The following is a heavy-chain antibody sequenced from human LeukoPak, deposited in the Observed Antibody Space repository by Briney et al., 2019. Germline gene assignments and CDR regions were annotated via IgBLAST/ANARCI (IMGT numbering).Heavy chain of an antibody. CDR1: GYSFTSYW. D-gene: IGHD2-2*01. J-gene: IGHJ5*02. CDR2: IYPGDFDT. Sequence: GESLKISCKGSGYSFTSYWIGWVRQMPGKGLEWMGIIYPGDFDTRYSPSFQGQVTISADKSISTAYLQWSSLKASDTAMYYCARRYCSSTSCYLGATNWFDPWGQGTLVTVSS. CDR3: ARRYCSSTSCYLGATNWFDP. V-gene: IGHV5-51*01.